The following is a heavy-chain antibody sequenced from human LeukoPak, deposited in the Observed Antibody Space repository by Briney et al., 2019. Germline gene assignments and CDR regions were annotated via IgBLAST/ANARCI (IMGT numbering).Heavy chain of an antibody. Sequence: PSETLSLTCTVSGGSISSYYWSWIRQPPGKGLEWIGYIYYSGSTNYNPSLKSRVTISVDTSKNQFSLKLSSVTAADTAVYYCARDQTITPLDIWGQGTTVTVSS. J-gene: IGHJ3*02. CDR3: ARDQTITPLDI. V-gene: IGHV4-59*01. CDR1: GGSISSYY. D-gene: IGHD5-12*01. CDR2: IYYSGST.